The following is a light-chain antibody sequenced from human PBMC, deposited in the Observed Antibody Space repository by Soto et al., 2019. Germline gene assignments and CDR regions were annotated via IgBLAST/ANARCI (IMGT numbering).Light chain of an antibody. J-gene: IGKJ5*01. V-gene: IGKV3-20*01. CDR2: AVP. CDR3: QQYGNSIT. CDR1: QSVGGPY. Sequence: EVVLTQSPGTLSLSPGERGTLSCRASQSVGGPYLAWYQQKPGQAPKLVIYAVPSRATGIPDRFSGSGSGTDFTLTISRLEPEDFAVYFCQQYGNSITFGQGTRLEIK.